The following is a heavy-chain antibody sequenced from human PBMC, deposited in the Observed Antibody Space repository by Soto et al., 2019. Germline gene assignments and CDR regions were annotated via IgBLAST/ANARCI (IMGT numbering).Heavy chain of an antibody. CDR3: ASRRGSSWYGFHCDY. D-gene: IGHD6-13*01. CDR1: GGSFSGYY. J-gene: IGHJ4*02. CDR2: INHSGSN. Sequence: QVQLQQWGAGLLKPSETLSLTCAVYGGSFSGYYWSWIRQPPGKGLEWIGEINHSGSNNYNPYLKSSVTRSVDTTKSHFSLKLSSVNAADTAVYYCASRRGSSWYGFHCDYWGQGTLVTVSS. V-gene: IGHV4-34*01.